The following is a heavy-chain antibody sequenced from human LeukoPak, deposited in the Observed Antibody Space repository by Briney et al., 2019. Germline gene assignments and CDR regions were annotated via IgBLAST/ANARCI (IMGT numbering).Heavy chain of an antibody. D-gene: IGHD3-10*01. CDR3: ARVYYGSGSLHYYYYYMDV. V-gene: IGHV3-7*01. J-gene: IGHJ6*03. CDR1: EFSVGSNY. Sequence: GGSLRLSCAASEFSVGSNYMTWVRQAPGKGLEWVANIKQDGSEKYYVDSVKGRFTISRDNAKNSLYLQMNSLRAEDTAVYYCARVYYGSGSLHYYYYYMDVWGKGTTVTISS. CDR2: IKQDGSEK.